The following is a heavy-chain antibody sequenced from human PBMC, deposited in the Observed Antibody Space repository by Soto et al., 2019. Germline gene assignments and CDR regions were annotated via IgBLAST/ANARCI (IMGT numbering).Heavy chain of an antibody. CDR3: ASLQVPGNFDY. D-gene: IGHD6-13*01. Sequence: QLQLQESGPGLVKPSETLSLTCNVSGGSISTSNYYWAWVRQAPGKGLEWIANIYYRGDTYYHSSLRTRLTVSVDTSKNQFSLRLTSLTAADTAMYFCASLQVPGNFDYWGQGTLVTVSS. CDR1: GGSISTSNYY. CDR2: IYYRGDT. V-gene: IGHV4-39*01. J-gene: IGHJ4*02.